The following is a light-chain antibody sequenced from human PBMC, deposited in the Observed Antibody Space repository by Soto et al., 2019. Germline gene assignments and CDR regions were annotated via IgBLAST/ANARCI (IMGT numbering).Light chain of an antibody. CDR2: GNS. CDR3: QSYASSLSVV. CDR1: SSNIGAGYD. J-gene: IGLJ2*01. V-gene: IGLV1-40*01. Sequence: QPVLTQPPSVSGAPGQRVTISCTGSSSNIGAGYDVHWYQQLPGTAPKLLIYGNSNRPSGVPDRFSGSKSGTSASLAITGLRAEDEADYDCQSYASSLSVVFGGGTKLTVL.